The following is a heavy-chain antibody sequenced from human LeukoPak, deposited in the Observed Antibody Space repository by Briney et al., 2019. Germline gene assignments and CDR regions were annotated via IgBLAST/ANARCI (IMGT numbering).Heavy chain of an antibody. V-gene: IGHV3-7*01. CDR2: IKQDGSEK. D-gene: IGHD3-10*01. Sequence: AGGSLRLSCAASGFTFSRYWMSWVRQAPGKGLEWVANIKQDGSEKYYVDSVKGRFTISRDNAKNSLYLQMNSLRAEDTAVYYCARDGWATSDYWGQGTLVTVSS. CDR3: ARDGWATSDY. CDR1: GFTFSRYW. J-gene: IGHJ4*02.